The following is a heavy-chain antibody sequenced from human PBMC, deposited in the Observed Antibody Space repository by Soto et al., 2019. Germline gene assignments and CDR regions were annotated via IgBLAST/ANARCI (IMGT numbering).Heavy chain of an antibody. CDR3: ALSHCGGDCYPIYYYYYYGMDV. CDR1: GFTFSSYG. V-gene: IGHV3-33*01. CDR2: IWYDGSNK. D-gene: IGHD2-21*02. J-gene: IGHJ6*02. Sequence: PGGSLRLSCAASGFTFSSYGMHWVRQAPGKGLEWVAVIWYDGSNKYYADSVKDRFTISRDNSKNTLYLQMNSLRAEDTAVYYCALSHCGGDCYPIYYYYYYGMDVWGQGTTVTVSS.